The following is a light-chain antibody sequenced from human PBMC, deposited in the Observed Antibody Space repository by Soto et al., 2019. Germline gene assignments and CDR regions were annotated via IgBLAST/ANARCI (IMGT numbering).Light chain of an antibody. CDR1: QHVSSN. J-gene: IGKJ2*01. Sequence: EIVMTQSPATLSVSPGGSATLSCRASQHVSSNLAWYRQKPGQAPTLLIYRASTRATGIPATFSGSGSGTEFTLTISSLQSEDFAVYYCQHYHKCPYTFGQGTKLEI. CDR2: RAS. V-gene: IGKV3-15*01. CDR3: QHYHKCPYT.